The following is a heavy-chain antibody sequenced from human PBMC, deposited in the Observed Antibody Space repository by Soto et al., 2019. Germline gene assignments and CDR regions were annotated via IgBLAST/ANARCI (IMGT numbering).Heavy chain of an antibody. CDR2: INPSGGST. V-gene: IGHV1-46*01. J-gene: IGHJ4*02. D-gene: IGHD3-22*01. CDR1: GYTFTSYY. CDR3: ARVGPLYYYDSSGYWNYFDY. Sequence: QVQLVQSGAEVKKPGASVKVSCKASGYTFTSYYMHWVRQAPGQGLEWMGIINPSGGSTSYAQKFQGRVTMTRDTSTSTVYTELSSLRSEDTAVYYCARVGPLYYYDSSGYWNYFDYWGQGTLVTVSS.